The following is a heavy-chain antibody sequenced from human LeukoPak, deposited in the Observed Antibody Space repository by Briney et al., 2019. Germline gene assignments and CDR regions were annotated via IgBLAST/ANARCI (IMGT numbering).Heavy chain of an antibody. Sequence: SQTLSRTCTVSGGSISSGDYYWICIRQPPGKGLEWIGYIYYSGSTYYNPSLKSRVTISVDTSKNQFSLKLSSVTAADTAVYYCARAPPGCSSTSCYATRFDYWGQGTLVTVSS. CDR1: GGSISSGDYY. CDR2: IYYSGST. V-gene: IGHV4-30-4*01. J-gene: IGHJ4*02. D-gene: IGHD2-2*01. CDR3: ARAPPGCSSTSCYATRFDY.